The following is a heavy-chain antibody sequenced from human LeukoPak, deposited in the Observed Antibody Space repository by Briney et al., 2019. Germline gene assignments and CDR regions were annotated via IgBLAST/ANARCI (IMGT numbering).Heavy chain of an antibody. D-gene: IGHD5-24*01. Sequence: GGSLRLSCAASGFTFSSYAMHWVRQAPGKGLEWVAVISYDGSNKYYADSVKGRFTISRDNSKNTLYLQMNSLRAEDTAVYYCARGEHRDGYNLNRDYWGQGTLVTVSS. CDR2: ISYDGSNK. J-gene: IGHJ4*02. V-gene: IGHV3-30-3*01. CDR1: GFTFSSYA. CDR3: ARGEHRDGYNLNRDY.